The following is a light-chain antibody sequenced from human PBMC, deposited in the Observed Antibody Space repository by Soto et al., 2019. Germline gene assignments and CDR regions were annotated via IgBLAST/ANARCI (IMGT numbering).Light chain of an antibody. CDR1: SSDIGAYNY. CDR2: EVS. V-gene: IGLV2-14*01. CDR3: SSDTGRSTPYV. Sequence: QSALTQSASVSGSPGQSITISCTGTSSDIGAYNYVSWYQQHPGKAPKLMIYEVSNRPSGVSNRFSGSKSGNTASLTISGLQDEDEAEYYCSSDTGRSTPYVFGTGTKVTVL. J-gene: IGLJ1*01.